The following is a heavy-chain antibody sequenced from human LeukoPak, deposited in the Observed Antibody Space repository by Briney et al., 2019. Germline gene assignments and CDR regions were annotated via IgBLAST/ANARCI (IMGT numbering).Heavy chain of an antibody. CDR2: ITPNGGDT. Sequence: ASVKVSCKASGYTFTNYGITWVRQAPGQGLEWMGWITPNGGDTDYAQKFQGRVTMTTDTSTSTAYMELRSLRSDDTAVYYCARDEYWVGATSYDYWGQGTLVTVSS. J-gene: IGHJ4*02. D-gene: IGHD1-26*01. CDR3: ARDEYWVGATSYDY. CDR1: GYTFTNYG. V-gene: IGHV1-18*01.